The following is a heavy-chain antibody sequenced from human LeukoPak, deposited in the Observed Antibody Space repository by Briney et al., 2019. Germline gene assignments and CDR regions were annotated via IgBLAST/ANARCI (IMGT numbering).Heavy chain of an antibody. V-gene: IGHV3-23*01. J-gene: IGHJ3*02. CDR1: GFTFSRYA. CDR2: ISTSGENT. D-gene: IGHD5-12*01. Sequence: GGSLRLSCAASGFTFSRYALSWVRQAPEKGLEWVSGISTSGENTYYADSVKGRFTSSRDKSKSTLYLQMDGLRAEDTAVYYCVKQKIDENSGHDCWSFDIWGQGTMVTFST. CDR3: VKQKIDENSGHDCWSFDI.